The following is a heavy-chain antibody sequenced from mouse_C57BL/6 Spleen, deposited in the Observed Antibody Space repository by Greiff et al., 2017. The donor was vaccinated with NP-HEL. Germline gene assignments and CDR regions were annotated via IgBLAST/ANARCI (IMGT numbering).Heavy chain of an antibody. V-gene: IGHV5-17*01. CDR2: ISSGSSTI. CDR1: GFTFSDYG. D-gene: IGHD1-1*01. CDR3: ARMDGS. J-gene: IGHJ3*01. Sequence: EVMLVESGGGLVKPGGSLKLSCAASGFTFSDYGMHWVRQAPEKGLVWVAYISSGSSTIYYADTVKGRFTISRDNAKNTLFLQMTSLRSEDTAMYYCARMDGSWGQGTLVTVSA.